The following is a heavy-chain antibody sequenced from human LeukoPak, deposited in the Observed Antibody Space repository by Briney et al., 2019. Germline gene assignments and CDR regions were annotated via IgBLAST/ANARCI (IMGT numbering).Heavy chain of an antibody. Sequence: ASVKVSCKASGGTFSSYAISWVRQAPGQGLEWMGGIIPIFGTANYAQKFQGRVTITADESTSTAYMKLSSLRSEDTAVYYCARLDYGDQSAPVVINAFDIWGQGTMVTVSS. J-gene: IGHJ3*02. CDR1: GGTFSSYA. CDR3: ARLDYGDQSAPVVINAFDI. CDR2: IIPIFGTA. D-gene: IGHD4-17*01. V-gene: IGHV1-69*13.